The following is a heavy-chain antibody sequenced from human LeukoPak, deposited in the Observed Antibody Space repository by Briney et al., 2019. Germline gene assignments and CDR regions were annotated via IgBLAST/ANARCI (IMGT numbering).Heavy chain of an antibody. J-gene: IGHJ6*03. Sequence: ASVTVSCKASGYTYTSYDINWVRQATGQGLEWMGRKNPNSGNTGNAQKFQGRVTMTRNTSISTAYMELSSLRSEDTAVYYCARGRSYDFWSGYYYYGATYYYYMDVWGKGTTVTVSS. CDR1: GYTYTSYD. D-gene: IGHD3-3*01. V-gene: IGHV1-8*01. CDR2: KNPNSGNT. CDR3: ARGRSYDFWSGYYYYGATYYYYMDV.